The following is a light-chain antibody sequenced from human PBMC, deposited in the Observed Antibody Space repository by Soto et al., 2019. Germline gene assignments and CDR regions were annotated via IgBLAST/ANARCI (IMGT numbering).Light chain of an antibody. CDR1: QSVSSD. Sequence: EIVMTQSPATLSVSPGERATLSCRASQSVSSDLAWYQQQPGQAPRLLIYGASTRATGIPARFTGSGSGTEFTLTISSLHSEDSATYYCQQYNNWPYTFGQGTKLE. CDR2: GAS. V-gene: IGKV3-15*01. CDR3: QQYNNWPYT. J-gene: IGKJ2*01.